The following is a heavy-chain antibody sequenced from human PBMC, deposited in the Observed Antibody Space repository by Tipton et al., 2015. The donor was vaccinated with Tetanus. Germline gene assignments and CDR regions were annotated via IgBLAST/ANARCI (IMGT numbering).Heavy chain of an antibody. CDR3: AKQADNWFDP. Sequence: TLSLTCTVSGGSLFSGSFYWAWIRQPPGKGLEWIGNIYYNGNTHYLSSLKSRVTISADTSKNQFSLSLRSVTAADTAVYYCAKQADNWFDPWGQGTLVTVSS. CDR2: IYYNGNT. J-gene: IGHJ5*02. CDR1: GGSLFSGSFY. V-gene: IGHV4-39*01. D-gene: IGHD6-25*01.